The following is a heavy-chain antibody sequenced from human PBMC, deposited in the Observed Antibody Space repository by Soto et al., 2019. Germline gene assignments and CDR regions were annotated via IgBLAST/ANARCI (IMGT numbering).Heavy chain of an antibody. CDR3: AKDRGGSGWSTLDH. CDR2: ISGSGGNT. D-gene: IGHD6-19*01. V-gene: IGHV3-23*01. J-gene: IGHJ4*02. CDR1: GFSFSYFA. Sequence: EVQLLESGGSLVHPGGSLRLCCAASGFSFSYFAMSWVRQAPGKGLEWVAAISGSGGNTYYADSVKGRFTISRDNSKNTLFLQMNSLRDEDTAVYYCAKDRGGSGWSTLDHWGQGTLVTVSP.